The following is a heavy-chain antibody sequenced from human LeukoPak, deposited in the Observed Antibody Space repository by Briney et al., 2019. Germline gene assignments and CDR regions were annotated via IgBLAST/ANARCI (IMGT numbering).Heavy chain of an antibody. Sequence: ASVKVSCKASGYTFTSYGISWVRQAPGQGLEWMGWISAYNGNTNYAQKLQGRVTMTTDTSTSTAYMELRSLRSDDTAVYYCAAGGRGYCSSTSCYTRGFDYWGQGTLATVSS. CDR2: ISAYNGNT. J-gene: IGHJ4*02. D-gene: IGHD2-2*02. CDR1: GYTFTSYG. CDR3: AAGGRGYCSSTSCYTRGFDY. V-gene: IGHV1-18*01.